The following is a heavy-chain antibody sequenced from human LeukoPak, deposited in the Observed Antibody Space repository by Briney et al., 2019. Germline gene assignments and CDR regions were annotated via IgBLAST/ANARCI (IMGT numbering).Heavy chain of an antibody. Sequence: GSLRLSCAGSGITLRNYWMSWIRQAPGKGLEWVGNIKQDGSEKYFVDSLRGRFTISRDNAKNSLFLQMNSLRAEDTAVYYCVRDQGAFDMWGQGTMVTVSS. V-gene: IGHV3-7*05. J-gene: IGHJ3*02. CDR2: IKQDGSEK. CDR1: GITLRNYW. CDR3: VRDQGAFDM.